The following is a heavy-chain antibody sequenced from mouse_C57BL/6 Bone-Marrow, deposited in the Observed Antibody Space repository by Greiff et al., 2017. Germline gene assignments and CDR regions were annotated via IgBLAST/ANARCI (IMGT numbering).Heavy chain of an antibody. CDR1: GYTFTSYW. J-gene: IGHJ2*01. V-gene: IGHV1-74*01. D-gene: IGHD2-2*01. CDR2: IHPSDSAT. Sequence: QVQLKQPGAELVKPGASVKVSCKASGYTFTSYWMHWVKQRPGQGLEWIGRIHPSDSATNYNQKFKGKATLTVDKSSSTAYMQLSSLTSEDSAVYYCAIYFGYWYYFDYWGQGTTLTVSS. CDR3: AIYFGYWYYFDY.